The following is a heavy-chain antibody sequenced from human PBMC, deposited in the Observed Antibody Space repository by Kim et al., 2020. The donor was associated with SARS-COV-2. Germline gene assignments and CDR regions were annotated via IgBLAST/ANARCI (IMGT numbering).Heavy chain of an antibody. J-gene: IGHJ4*02. Sequence: GGSLRLSCAASGFTFDDYGMSWVRQAPGKGLEWVSGINWNGGSTGYADSVKGRLTISRDNAKNSLYLQMNSLRAEDTALYYCARDWSSYDYIWGSYRYDASPFDYWGQGTLVTVSS. CDR3: ARDWSSYDYIWGSYRYDASPFDY. CDR1: GFTFDDYG. V-gene: IGHV3-20*04. CDR2: INWNGGST. D-gene: IGHD3-16*02.